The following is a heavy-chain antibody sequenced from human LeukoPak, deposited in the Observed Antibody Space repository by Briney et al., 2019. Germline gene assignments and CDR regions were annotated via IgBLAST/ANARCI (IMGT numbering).Heavy chain of an antibody. J-gene: IGHJ5*02. V-gene: IGHV4-34*01. Sequence: SETLSLTCAVYGGSFSGYYWSWIRQPPGKGLEWIGEINHSGSTNYNPSLKSRVTISVDTSKNQFSLKLSTVTAADTAVYYCAREVSGSWYPLRCDWFDPGGQGTLVTVSS. CDR2: INHSGST. CDR1: GGSFSGYY. D-gene: IGHD6-13*01. CDR3: AREVSGSWYPLRCDWFDP.